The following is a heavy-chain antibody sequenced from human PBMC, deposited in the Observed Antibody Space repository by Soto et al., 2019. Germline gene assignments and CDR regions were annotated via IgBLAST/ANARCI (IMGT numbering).Heavy chain of an antibody. J-gene: IGHJ4*01. CDR1: GYTFTSYY. D-gene: IGHD3-16*02. Sequence: VASVKVSCKASGYTFTSYYMHWVRQAPGQGLEWMGIINPSCGSTSYAQKFQGRVTMTRDTSTSTVYMELSSLRSEDTAVYYCARDEISNYFYVWESYRTIDYRGHVTLVTVSS. V-gene: IGHV1-46*01. CDR3: ARDEISNYFYVWESYRTIDY. CDR2: INPSCGST.